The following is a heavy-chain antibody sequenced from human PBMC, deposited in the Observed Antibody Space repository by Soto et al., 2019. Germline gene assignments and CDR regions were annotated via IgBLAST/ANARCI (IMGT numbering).Heavy chain of an antibody. CDR1: VGSVSIGSYY. D-gene: IGHD2-21*02. J-gene: IGHJ6*02. Sequence: SETLSVTCTFSVGSVSIGSYYWSWIRQHPGKGMDWIGYIYYSGSTNYNPSLKSRVTISVDTSKNQFSLKLSSVTAADTAVYYCARDHIVVVTASPYYYYYGMDVWGQGTTVTVSS. CDR3: ARDHIVVVTASPYYYYYGMDV. V-gene: IGHV4-61*01. CDR2: IYYSGST.